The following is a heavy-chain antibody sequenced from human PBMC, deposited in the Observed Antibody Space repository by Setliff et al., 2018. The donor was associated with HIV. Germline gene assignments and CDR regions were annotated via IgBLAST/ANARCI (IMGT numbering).Heavy chain of an antibody. J-gene: IGHJ6*02. Sequence: PSETLSLTCTVSGDSISSHYWSWIRQAPGKGLEWIGTMYFSGNSRNSPSLKSRVTISVDTSKNQLSLNLTSVTAADTAVYYCARVETTIRGATYAMDVWGQGTTVTVSS. CDR3: ARVETTIRGATYAMDV. CDR1: GDSISSHY. D-gene: IGHD3-10*01. V-gene: IGHV4-59*11. CDR2: MYFSGNS.